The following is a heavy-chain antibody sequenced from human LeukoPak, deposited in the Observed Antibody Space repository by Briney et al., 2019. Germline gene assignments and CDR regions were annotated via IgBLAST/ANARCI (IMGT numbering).Heavy chain of an antibody. CDR1: GFTFSTYS. D-gene: IGHD1-26*01. CDR2: ISSSSSYI. CDR3: AMEGYSGNYPAY. V-gene: IGHV3-21*01. Sequence: PGGSLKLSCAASGFTFSTYSMNWVRQAPGKGLEWVSSISSSSSYIYYADSVKGRFTISRDNAKNSLYLQMNSLRAEDTAVYYCAMEGYSGNYPAYWGQGTLVTVSS. J-gene: IGHJ4*02.